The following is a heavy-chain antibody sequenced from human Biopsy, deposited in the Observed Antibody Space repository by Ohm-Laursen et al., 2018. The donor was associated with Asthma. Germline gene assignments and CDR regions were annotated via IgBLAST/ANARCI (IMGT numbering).Heavy chain of an antibody. J-gene: IGHJ6*02. Sequence: ETLSLTCSLSSGSGGYMRSGNRYWGWIRQPPGEGLEWVGSIYYSGTIYYNPPLESRVTVSADTSKNQFSLKLTSVTAADTAVYYCVRGSSSWHHGPFHYYYGLDVWGQGTTATVSS. CDR2: IYYSGTI. CDR3: VRGSSSWHHGPFHYYYGLDV. V-gene: IGHV4-39*01. CDR1: GGYMRSGNRY. D-gene: IGHD6-13*01.